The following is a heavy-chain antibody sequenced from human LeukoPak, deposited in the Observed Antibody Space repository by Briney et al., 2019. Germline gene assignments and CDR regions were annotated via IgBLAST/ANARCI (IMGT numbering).Heavy chain of an antibody. CDR2: IRYEESNK. V-gene: IGHV3-30*02. D-gene: IGHD1-7*01. J-gene: IGHJ4*02. CDR3: AKDNDITGTYLY. CDR1: GFTFSSYG. Sequence: PGGSLTLSCVASGFTFSSYGMHWVRQAPGKGLEWVGFIRYEESNKYYASCVKGRFTNSRDNSKNTLYLQMNSLRAEDTAVYYCAKDNDITGTYLYWGQGTLVTVSS.